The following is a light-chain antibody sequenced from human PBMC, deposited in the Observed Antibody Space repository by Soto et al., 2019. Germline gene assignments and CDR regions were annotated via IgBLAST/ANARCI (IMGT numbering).Light chain of an antibody. CDR3: QQYGSSPPT. CDR1: QSVSNNY. Sequence: EILWTQTPGTLSLCPGERATLSCRASQSVSNNYLAWYQQKPGQAPRLLIYGASNRATGIPDRFSGSGSGTDFTLTINRLEPEDFELYYCQQYGSSPPTFGQGTKVDIK. V-gene: IGKV3-20*01. CDR2: GAS. J-gene: IGKJ1*01.